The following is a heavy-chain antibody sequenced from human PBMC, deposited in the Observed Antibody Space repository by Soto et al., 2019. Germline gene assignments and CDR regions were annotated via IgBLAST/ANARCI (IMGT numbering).Heavy chain of an antibody. D-gene: IGHD4-17*01. V-gene: IGHV3-30*18. CDR3: AKDTRKTTVVTGAFDI. CDR2: ISYDGSNK. J-gene: IGHJ3*02. Sequence: GGSLRLSCAASGFTFSSYGMHWVRQAPGKGLEWVAVISYDGSNKYYADSVKGRFTISRDNSKNTLYLQMNSLRAEDTAVYYCAKDTRKTTVVTGAFDIWGQGTMVTVSS. CDR1: GFTFSSYG.